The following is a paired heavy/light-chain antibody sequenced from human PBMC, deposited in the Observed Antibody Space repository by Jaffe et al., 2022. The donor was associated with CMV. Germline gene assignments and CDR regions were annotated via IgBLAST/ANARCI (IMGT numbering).Light chain of an antibody. CDR1: QSLLHSNGYNY. V-gene: IGKV2-28*01. J-gene: IGKJ2*01. CDR3: MQALQT. Sequence: DIVMTQSPLSLPVTPGEPASISCRSSQSLLHSNGYNYLDWYLQKPGKSPQLLIYLGSNRASGVPDRFSGSGSGTDFTLKISRVEAEDVGVYYCMQALQTLGQGTKLEIK. CDR2: LGS.
Heavy chain of an antibody. V-gene: IGHV4-59*01. J-gene: IGHJ3*02. Sequence: QVQLQESGPGLVKPSETLSLTCTVSGGSISSYYWSWIRQPPGKGLEWIGYIYYSGSTNYNPSLKSRVTISVDTSKNQFSLKLSSVTAADTAVYYCAMRGYSYGRAAVTAITDAFDIWGQGTMVTVSS. CDR3: AMRGYSYGRAAVTAITDAFDI. CDR2: IYYSGST. D-gene: IGHD5-18*01. CDR1: GGSISSYY.